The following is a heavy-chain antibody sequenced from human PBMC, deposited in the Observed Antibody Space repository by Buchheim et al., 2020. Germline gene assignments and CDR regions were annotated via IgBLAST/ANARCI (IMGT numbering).Heavy chain of an antibody. CDR1: GFTFSSYA. CDR3: VRKSHNGIAAAGDYFEY. V-gene: IGHV3-30-3*01. Sequence: QVQLVESGGGVVQPGRSLRLSCAASGFTFSSYAMHWVRQAPGKGLEWVAVISSDESNKYYADSVKGRLHIARDNSKNTLYLQMNSLRTEDTAIYYCVRKSHNGIAAAGDYFEYWGQGTL. CDR2: ISSDESNK. D-gene: IGHD6-13*01. J-gene: IGHJ4*02.